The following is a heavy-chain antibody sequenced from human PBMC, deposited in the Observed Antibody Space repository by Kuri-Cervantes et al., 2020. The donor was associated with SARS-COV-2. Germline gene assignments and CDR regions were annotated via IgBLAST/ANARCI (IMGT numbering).Heavy chain of an antibody. CDR1: GFPVASNY. CDR2: IYSGGST. J-gene: IGHJ6*02. Sequence: GESLKISCAASGFPVASNYINWVRQAPEKGLEWVSSIYSGGSTHYAESLKGRFTISRDTSKNTVYLQMNSLRGEDTDVYYCARDLICSTCDTPDYYGMDVWGQGTTVTVSS. V-gene: IGHV3-66*01. D-gene: IGHD2-15*01. CDR3: ARDLICSTCDTPDYYGMDV.